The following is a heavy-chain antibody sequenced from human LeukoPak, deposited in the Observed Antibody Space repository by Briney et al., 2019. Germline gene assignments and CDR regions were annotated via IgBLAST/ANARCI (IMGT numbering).Heavy chain of an antibody. Sequence: SETLSLTCTVSGGSISSSIYYWVWLRPPPGKALEWIGSLYYSASTYYNPSLNRRVTRSVDTTKNQFSLKLSSVTAADTAVYYCARVLVVVPANFYYYYYDMDVWGQGTTVTVS. CDR1: GGSISSSIYY. D-gene: IGHD2-2*01. V-gene: IGHV4-39*07. CDR2: LYYSAST. CDR3: ARVLVVVPANFYYYYYDMDV. J-gene: IGHJ6*02.